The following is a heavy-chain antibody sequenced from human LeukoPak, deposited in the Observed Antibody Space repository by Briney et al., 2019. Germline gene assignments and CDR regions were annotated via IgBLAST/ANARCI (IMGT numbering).Heavy chain of an antibody. CDR2: IYYSGST. V-gene: IGHV4-59*02. D-gene: IGHD3-16*01. J-gene: IGHJ4*02. CDR1: GGSVSSYY. Sequence: SETLSLTCTVSGGSVSSYYWSWIRQPPGKGLEWIGYIYYSGSTNYNPPLKSRVTISVDTSKNQFSLKLSSVTAADTAVYYCAKGGHMSPFDYWGQGTLVTVSS. CDR3: AKGGHMSPFDY.